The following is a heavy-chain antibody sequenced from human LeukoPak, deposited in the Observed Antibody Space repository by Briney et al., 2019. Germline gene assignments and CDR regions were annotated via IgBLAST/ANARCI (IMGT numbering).Heavy chain of an antibody. CDR3: ARVGSYYYHY. CDR2: ISGDYGNT. D-gene: IGHD1-26*01. J-gene: IGHJ4*02. CDR1: GYIFTSYG. V-gene: IGHV1-18*01. Sequence: ASVKVSCKASGYIFTSYGISWVRQAPGQGLEWMGWISGDYGNTHYAQKLQGRVTMTTDTSTSTAYMELRSLRSDDTAVYYCARVGSYYYHYWGQGTLVTVSS.